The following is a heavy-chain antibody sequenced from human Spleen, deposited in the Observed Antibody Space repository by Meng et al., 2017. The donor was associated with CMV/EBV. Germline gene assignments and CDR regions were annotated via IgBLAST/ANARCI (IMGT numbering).Heavy chain of an antibody. CDR1: GFTFSNNW. Sequence: GESLKISCTVSGFTFSNNWMTWVRQVPGKGLEWVANIKHDGSEEYYVDSVKGRFTISRDNAKNSLYLQMNSLRAEDTAVYYCARGENSSSNDYWGQGTLVTVSS. CDR3: ARGENSSSNDY. J-gene: IGHJ4*02. V-gene: IGHV3-7*01. D-gene: IGHD6-6*01. CDR2: IKHDGSEE.